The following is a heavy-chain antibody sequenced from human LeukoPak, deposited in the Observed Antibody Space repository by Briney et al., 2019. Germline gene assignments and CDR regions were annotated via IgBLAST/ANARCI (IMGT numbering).Heavy chain of an antibody. V-gene: IGHV1-69*13. Sequence: SVKVSCKASGYTFTSYGISWVRQAPGQGLEWMGGIIPIFGTANYAQKFQGRVTITADESTSTAYMELSSLRSEDTAVYYCARGGGDYVENFDYWGQGTLVTVSS. J-gene: IGHJ4*02. D-gene: IGHD4-17*01. CDR2: IIPIFGTA. CDR3: ARGGGDYVENFDY. CDR1: GYTFTSYG.